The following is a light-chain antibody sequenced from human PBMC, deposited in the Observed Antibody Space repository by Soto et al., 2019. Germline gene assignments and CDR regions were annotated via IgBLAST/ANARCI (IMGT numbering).Light chain of an antibody. CDR3: QPDSRLWR. V-gene: IGKV3-20*01. CDR1: QSVSNNY. CDR2: GAS. J-gene: IGKJ1*01. Sequence: GLAQCPSAVSLSTGKRATLSRRTSQSVSNNYLAWYQQKPGQAPRLLIYGASSRATGIPDRFSGSGSGTDFTLSISRLEPDVLAVYYCQPDSRLWRFGHRTKVDIK.